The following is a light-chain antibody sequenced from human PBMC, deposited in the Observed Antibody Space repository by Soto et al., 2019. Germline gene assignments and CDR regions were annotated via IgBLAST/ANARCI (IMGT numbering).Light chain of an antibody. Sequence: QSALTQPRSVSGSPGQSVTICCTGSSSDVGGYNYVSWYQQHPGKAPKVMIYDVSKRPSGVPDRLSGSKSGNTASLTISGLHAEDEADYYCCSYAGSSSYVFGAGTKVTVL. CDR2: DVS. CDR3: CSYAGSSSYV. J-gene: IGLJ1*01. CDR1: SSDVGGYNY. V-gene: IGLV2-11*01.